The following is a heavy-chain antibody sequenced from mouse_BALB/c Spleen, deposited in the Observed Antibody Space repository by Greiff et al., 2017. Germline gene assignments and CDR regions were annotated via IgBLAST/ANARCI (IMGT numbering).Heavy chain of an antibody. J-gene: IGHJ4*01. Sequence: EVQLVESGTVLARPGASVKMSCKASGYSFTSYWMHWVKQRPGQGLEWIGAIYPGNSDTSYNQKFKGKAKLTAVTSASTAYMELSSLTNEDSAVYYCTISSTVVAKCNAMDYWGQGTSVTVSS. D-gene: IGHD1-1*01. V-gene: IGHV1-5*01. CDR2: IYPGNSDT. CDR1: GYSFTSYW. CDR3: TISSTVVAKCNAMDY.